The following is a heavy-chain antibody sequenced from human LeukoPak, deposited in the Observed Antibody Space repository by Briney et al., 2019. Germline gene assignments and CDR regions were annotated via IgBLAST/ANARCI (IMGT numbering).Heavy chain of an antibody. Sequence: GGSLRLSCAASGFTFSNYDMHWVRQATGKSLEWVSAFHTAGDTHYSGSVKGRFATSRENAKNSFYLQMNDLRAGDTAVYYCARGSCSSRRCYERLNGLDVWGQGTPVTVSS. CDR3: ARGSCSSRRCYERLNGLDV. CDR2: FHTAGDT. J-gene: IGHJ6*02. D-gene: IGHD2-2*01. V-gene: IGHV3-13*01. CDR1: GFTFSNYD.